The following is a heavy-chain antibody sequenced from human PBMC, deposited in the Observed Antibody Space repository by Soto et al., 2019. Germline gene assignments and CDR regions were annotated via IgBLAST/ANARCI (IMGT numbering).Heavy chain of an antibody. CDR2: ISWNSGSI. CDR3: AKEQSRGGSFDY. CDR1: GFTFDDYA. V-gene: IGHV3-9*01. Sequence: GGSLRLSCAASGFTFDDYAMHWVRQAPGKGLEWVSGISWNSGSIGYADSVKGRFTISRDNAKNSLYLQMNSLRAEDTALYYCAKEQSRGGSFDYWGQGTLVTVSS. J-gene: IGHJ4*02. D-gene: IGHD3-10*01.